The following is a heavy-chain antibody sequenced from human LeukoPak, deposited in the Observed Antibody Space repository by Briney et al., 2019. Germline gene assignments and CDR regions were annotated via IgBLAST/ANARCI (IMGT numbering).Heavy chain of an antibody. CDR2: INQDGSET. V-gene: IGHV3-7*01. J-gene: IGHJ4*02. D-gene: IGHD2-2*01. CDR1: DFTFSSYW. Sequence: GGSLRLSCAASDFTFSSYWMTWVRQAPGKGLEWVANINQDGSETYYVDSVKGRFTMSRDNAKKSVSLQMNSLRADDTAIYYCSAILYHWGQGTLVTVSS. CDR3: SAILYH.